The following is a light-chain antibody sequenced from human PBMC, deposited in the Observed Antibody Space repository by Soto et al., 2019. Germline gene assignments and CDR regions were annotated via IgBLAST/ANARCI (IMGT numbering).Light chain of an antibody. CDR3: QQYNNWPPIT. Sequence: EIVMTQSPVSLSLSRGEIASLSCRASQSVRRDLAWYQQKPGQPPRLLMYGASTRATGIPARFSGSGSGTEFTLTISSLQSEDFAVYYCQQYNNWPPITFGQGTRLEIK. CDR2: GAS. CDR1: QSVRRD. V-gene: IGKV3-15*01. J-gene: IGKJ5*01.